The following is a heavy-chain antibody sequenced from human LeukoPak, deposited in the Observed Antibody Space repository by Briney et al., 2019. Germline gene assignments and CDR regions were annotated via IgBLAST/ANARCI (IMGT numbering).Heavy chain of an antibody. J-gene: IGHJ4*02. D-gene: IGHD3/OR15-3a*01. Sequence: GGSLRLSCAASGFTFSSYWMSWVRQAPGKGLEWVGFIRSKAYGGTTEYAASVKGRFTISRDDSKSIAYLQMNSLKTEDTAVYYCTRGDWLDYWGQGTLVTVSS. CDR1: GFTFSSYW. V-gene: IGHV3-49*04. CDR2: IRSKAYGGTT. CDR3: TRGDWLDY.